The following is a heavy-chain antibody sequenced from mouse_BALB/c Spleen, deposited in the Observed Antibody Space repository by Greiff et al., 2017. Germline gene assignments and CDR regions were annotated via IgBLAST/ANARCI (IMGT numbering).Heavy chain of an antibody. CDR3: ARGLTHMDY. CDR1: GYTFTSYW. CDR2: INPSNGRT. J-gene: IGHJ4*01. D-gene: IGHD3-1*01. Sequence: QVQLQQPGAELVKPGASVKLSCKASGYTFTSYWMHWVKQRPGQGLEWIGEINPSNGRTNYNEKFKSKATLTVDKSSSTAYMQLSSLTSEDSAVYYCARGLTHMDYWGQGTSVTVSS. V-gene: IGHV1S81*02.